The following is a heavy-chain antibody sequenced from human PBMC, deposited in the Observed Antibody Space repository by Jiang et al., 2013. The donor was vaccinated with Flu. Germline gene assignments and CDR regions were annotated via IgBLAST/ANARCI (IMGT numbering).Heavy chain of an antibody. CDR3: ARPHNWNDYNFDY. D-gene: IGHD1-20*01. Sequence: SGAEVKKPGSSVKVSCKASGGTFSSYAISWVRQAPGQGLEWMGGIIPIFGTANYAQKFQGRVTITADESTSTAYMELSSLRSEDTAVYYCARPHNWNDYNFDYWAREPWSPSPQ. J-gene: IGHJ4*02. V-gene: IGHV1-69*01. CDR1: GGTFSSYA. CDR2: IIPIFGTA.